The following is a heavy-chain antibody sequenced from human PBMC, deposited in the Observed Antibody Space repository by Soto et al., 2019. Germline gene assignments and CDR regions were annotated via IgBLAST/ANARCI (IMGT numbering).Heavy chain of an antibody. J-gene: IGHJ4*02. CDR3: ARGQGAAAGHSNFDY. CDR2: IYDSGNT. D-gene: IGHD6-13*01. CDR1: GGSISGTTYS. V-gene: IGHV4-30-2*01. Sequence: QLQLQESGSGLVKPSQTLSLTCAVSGGSISGTTYSWSWIRQPPGKGLEWIGYIYDSGNTYYNPSLKSQFSISVDRSKHQFSLKLSSVTAADTAVYYCARGQGAAAGHSNFDYWGKGALVTVSS.